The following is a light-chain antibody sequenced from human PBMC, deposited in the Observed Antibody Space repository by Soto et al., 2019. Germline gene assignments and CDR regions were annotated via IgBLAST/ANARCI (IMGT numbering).Light chain of an antibody. CDR1: QSVLFSSNNKNY. CDR3: QQYYYSPLT. CDR2: WAS. J-gene: IGKJ2*01. Sequence: IVMTQSPDSLAVSLGERATINCRSSQSVLFSSNNKNYLAWYQQKPGQPPKLLIYWASARESGVPERFSGSGSGTDFTLTLNSLQAEDVAVYHCQQYYYSPLTFGQGDKLEIK. V-gene: IGKV4-1*01.